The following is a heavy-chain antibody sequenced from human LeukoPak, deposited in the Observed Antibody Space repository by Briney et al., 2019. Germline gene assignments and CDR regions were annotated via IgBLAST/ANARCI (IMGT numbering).Heavy chain of an antibody. CDR3: ARMDSSGWYVVDY. J-gene: IGHJ4*02. CDR1: GFTLSDHF. V-gene: IGHV3-11*01. CDR2: ISSSGSTI. D-gene: IGHD6-19*01. Sequence: GGSLRLSCSASGFTLSDHFMDWVRQAPGKGLEWVSYISSSGSTIYYADSVKGRFTISRDNAKNSLYLQMNSLRAEDTAVYYCARMDSSGWYVVDYWGQGTLVTVSS.